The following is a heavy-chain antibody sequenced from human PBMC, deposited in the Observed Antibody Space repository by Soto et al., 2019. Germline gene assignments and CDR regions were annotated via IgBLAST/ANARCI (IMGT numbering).Heavy chain of an antibody. CDR3: ARERNTDSSDYYSFAD. D-gene: IGHD3-22*01. Sequence: ASVKVSCKTAGYTFSDYGLAWLRQTPGQRPEWMGWVSTYNTNTNYAQKFQGRVTMTTDTSTTTTSMELRSLRSDDTAVYYCARERNTDSSDYYSFADWGQGIRVSV. CDR1: GYTFSDYG. J-gene: IGHJ4*02. CDR2: VSTYNTNT. V-gene: IGHV1-18*01.